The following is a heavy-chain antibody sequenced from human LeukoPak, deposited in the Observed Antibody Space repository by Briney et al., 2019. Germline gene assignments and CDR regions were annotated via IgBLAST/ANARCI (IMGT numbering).Heavy chain of an antibody. Sequence: PSQTLSLTCTVSGGSISSGAYYWSWIRQPPGKGLEWIGYIYHSGGTYYNPSLKSRVAISVDRSENQFSLNLSSVTAADTAVYYCARDLPPGYWGQGTLVTVSS. V-gene: IGHV4-30-2*01. CDR3: ARDLPPGY. CDR2: IYHSGGT. J-gene: IGHJ4*02. CDR1: GGSISSGAYY.